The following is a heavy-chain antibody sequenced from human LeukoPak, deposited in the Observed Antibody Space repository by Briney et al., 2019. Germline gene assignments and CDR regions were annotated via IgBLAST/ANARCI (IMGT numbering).Heavy chain of an antibody. D-gene: IGHD1-1*01. CDR2: IYTSGST. V-gene: IGHV4-4*07. CDR1: GGSISSYY. Sequence: SETLSLTCTASGGSISSYYWSWIRQPAGKGLEWIGRIYTSGSTNYNPSLKRRVTMSVDTSKNQFSLKLSSVTAADTAVYYCARGIDSTYHRVFDYWGQGTLVTVSS. J-gene: IGHJ4*02. CDR3: ARGIDSTYHRVFDY.